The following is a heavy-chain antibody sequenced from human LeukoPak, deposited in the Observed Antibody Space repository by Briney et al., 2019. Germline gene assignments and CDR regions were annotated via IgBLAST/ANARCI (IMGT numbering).Heavy chain of an antibody. CDR3: AREVGYDFWSGYPDY. J-gene: IGHJ4*02. D-gene: IGHD3-3*01. CDR1: GGSISSGDYY. V-gene: IGHV4-30-4*01. Sequence: SETLSLPRTVSGGSISSGDYYWSWIRQPPGKGLEWIGYIYYSGSTYYNPSLKSRVTISVDTSKNQFSLKLSSVTAADTAVYYCAREVGYDFWSGYPDYWGQGTLVTVSS. CDR2: IYYSGST.